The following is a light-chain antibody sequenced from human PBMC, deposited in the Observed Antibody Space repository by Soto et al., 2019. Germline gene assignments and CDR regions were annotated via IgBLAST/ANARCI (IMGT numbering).Light chain of an antibody. V-gene: IGLV2-11*01. CDR3: CSYAGSYAL. J-gene: IGLJ2*01. CDR1: SSDVGGYKY. CDR2: EVS. Sequence: QSALTQPCSVSGSPGQSVTISCTGTSSDVGGYKYVSWFQQHPGKAPKVMIYEVSERPPGVPGRFSGSKSGNTASLTISGLKAEDEADYYCCSYAGSYALFGGGTKVTVL.